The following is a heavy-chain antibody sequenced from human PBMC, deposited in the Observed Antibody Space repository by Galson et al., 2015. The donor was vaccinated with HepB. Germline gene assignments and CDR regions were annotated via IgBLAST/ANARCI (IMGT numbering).Heavy chain of an antibody. CDR1: GFTFSETY. CDR2: ITSSGGLS. Sequence: SLRLSCAASGFTFSETYMTWIRQAPGKGLELISYITSSGGLSYYADSMEGRFTISRDNAKNSVYLQINSLRAEDTAVYYCASRGFYGSLDNWGQGTLVTVSS. J-gene: IGHJ4*02. CDR3: ASRGFYGSLDN. V-gene: IGHV3-11*01. D-gene: IGHD6-25*01.